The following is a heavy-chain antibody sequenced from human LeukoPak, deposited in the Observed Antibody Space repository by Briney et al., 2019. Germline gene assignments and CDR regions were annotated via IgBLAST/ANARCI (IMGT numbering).Heavy chain of an antibody. Sequence: SVKVSCKASGGTFSSYAISWVRQAPGQGLEWMGGIIPIFGTANYAQKFQGRVTITADESTSTAYMELSSLRSEGTAVYYCARGFPFVRGKAMGLEDPTVPRCCPYYFDYWGQGTLVTVSS. CDR1: GGTFSSYA. V-gene: IGHV1-69*13. J-gene: IGHJ4*02. CDR2: IIPIFGTA. D-gene: IGHD4/OR15-4a*01. CDR3: ARGFPFVRGKAMGLEDPTVPRCCPYYFDY.